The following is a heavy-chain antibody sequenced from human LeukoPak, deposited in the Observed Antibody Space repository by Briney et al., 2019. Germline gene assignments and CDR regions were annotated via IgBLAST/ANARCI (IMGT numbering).Heavy chain of an antibody. CDR3: ARGGGAARTKRYFDY. V-gene: IGHV4-59*12. J-gene: IGHJ4*02. Sequence: SETLSLTCTVSGGSISSYYWSWIRQPPGKGLEWIGYIYYSGSTNYNPSLTSRVTISVDTSKNRFSLKLSSVTAADTAVYYCARGGGAARTKRYFDYWGQGTLVTVSS. CDR1: GGSISSYY. D-gene: IGHD6-6*01. CDR2: IYYSGST.